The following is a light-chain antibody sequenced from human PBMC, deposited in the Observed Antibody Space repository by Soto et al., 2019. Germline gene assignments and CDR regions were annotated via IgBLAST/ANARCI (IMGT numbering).Light chain of an antibody. V-gene: IGKV1-5*01. CDR1: QSISNW. CDR3: QQYDNLPPPIT. J-gene: IGKJ5*01. Sequence: DIQITQSPSTLPASVGDRVTITCRASQSISNWLAWYQQKPGTAPKVLIYHASNLRSGVPSRFSGSVSGTDFTFTISSLQPEDIATYYCQQYDNLPPPITFGQGTRLEIK. CDR2: HAS.